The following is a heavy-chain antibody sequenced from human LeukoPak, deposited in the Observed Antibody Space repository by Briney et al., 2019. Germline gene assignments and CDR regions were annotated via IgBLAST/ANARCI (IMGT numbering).Heavy chain of an antibody. CDR2: VSSSSSYT. V-gene: IGHV3-11*06. CDR1: GFTFSDYY. CDR3: ARDLGEMATIAGAFDY. J-gene: IGHJ4*02. Sequence: GGSLRLSCAASGFTFSDYYMSWIRQAPGKGLEWVSYVSSSSSYTNYADSVKGRFTISRDNAKNSLYLQMNSLRAKDTAVYYCARDLGEMATIAGAFDYWGQGTLVTVSS. D-gene: IGHD5-24*01.